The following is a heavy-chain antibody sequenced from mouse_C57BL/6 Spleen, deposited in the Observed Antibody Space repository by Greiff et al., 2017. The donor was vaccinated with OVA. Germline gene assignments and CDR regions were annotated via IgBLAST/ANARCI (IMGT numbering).Heavy chain of an antibody. D-gene: IGHD1-1*01. CDR3: AREGYYGSPFQYFDV. Sequence: EVKVEESGPGLVKPSQSLSLTCSVTGYSITSGYYWNWIRQFPGNKLEWMGYISYDGSNNYNPSLKNRISITRDTSKNQFFLKLNSVTTEDTATYYCAREGYYGSPFQYFDVWGTGTTVTVSS. J-gene: IGHJ1*03. V-gene: IGHV3-6*01. CDR1: GYSITSGYY. CDR2: ISYDGSN.